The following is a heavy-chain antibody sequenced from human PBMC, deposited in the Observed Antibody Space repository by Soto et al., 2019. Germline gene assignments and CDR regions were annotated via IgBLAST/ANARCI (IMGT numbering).Heavy chain of an antibody. D-gene: IGHD3-3*01. Sequence: EVQLVESGGGLVQPGGSLRLSCAASGFTFSSYSMNWVRQAPGKGLEWVSYISSSSSTIYYADSVKGRFTISRDNAKNSLYLQMNSLRADDTAVYYCARRIRERITIFGVVTGLDYWGQGTLVTVSS. CDR2: ISSSSSTI. CDR3: ARRIRERITIFGVVTGLDY. J-gene: IGHJ4*02. V-gene: IGHV3-48*01. CDR1: GFTFSSYS.